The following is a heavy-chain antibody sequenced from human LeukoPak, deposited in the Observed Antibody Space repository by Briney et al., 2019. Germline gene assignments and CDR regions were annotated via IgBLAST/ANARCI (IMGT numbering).Heavy chain of an antibody. D-gene: IGHD3-22*01. CDR2: IYTSGST. CDR3: ARDHYYDSSGHNHFDY. V-gene: IGHV4-61*02. J-gene: IGHJ4*02. Sequence: SETLSLTCTVSGGSISSGSYYWSWIRQPAGKGLEWIGRIYTSGSTNYNPSLKSRVTISVDTSKNQFSLKLSSVTAADTAVYYCARDHYYDSSGHNHFDYWGQGTLVTVSS. CDR1: GGSISSGSYY.